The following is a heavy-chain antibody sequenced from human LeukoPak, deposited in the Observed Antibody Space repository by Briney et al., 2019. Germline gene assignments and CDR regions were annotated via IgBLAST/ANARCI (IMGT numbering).Heavy chain of an antibody. V-gene: IGHV3-33*08. Sequence: GGSLRLSCAASGFTFRSHWMHWVRQAPGKGLEWVAVIWYDGSNKYYADSVKGRFTISRDNSKNTLYLQMNSLRAEDTAVYYCARDGGIGGTCYSDYWGQGTLVTVSS. CDR2: IWYDGSNK. CDR1: GFTFRSHW. CDR3: ARDGGIGGTCYSDY. D-gene: IGHD2-15*01. J-gene: IGHJ4*02.